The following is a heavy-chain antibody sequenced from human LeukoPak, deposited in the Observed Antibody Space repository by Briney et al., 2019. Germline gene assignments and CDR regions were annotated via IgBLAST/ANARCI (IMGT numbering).Heavy chain of an antibody. J-gene: IGHJ3*02. CDR3: AKDMEEGGIAVAVSFDI. CDR1: GFTFDDYA. Sequence: PGRSLRLSCAASGFTFDDYAMHWVRQAPGKGLEWVSGISWNSGSIGYADSVKGRFTISRDNAKNSLYLQMNSLRAEDTALYYCAKDMEEGGIAVAVSFDIWGQGTMVTVSS. V-gene: IGHV3-9*01. CDR2: ISWNSGSI. D-gene: IGHD6-19*01.